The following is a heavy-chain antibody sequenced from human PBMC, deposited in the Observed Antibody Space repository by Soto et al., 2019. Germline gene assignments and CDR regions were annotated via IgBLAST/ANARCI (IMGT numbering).Heavy chain of an antibody. Sequence: ASVKVSCKASGYTFTGYYMHWVRQAPGQGLEWMGWINPNRGGTNYAQKFQGRVTMTRDTSISTAYMELSRLRSDDTAVYYCARVGDTAMVIWGMDVWGQGTTVTVSS. V-gene: IGHV1-2*02. CDR1: GYTFTGYY. D-gene: IGHD5-18*01. CDR3: ARVGDTAMVIWGMDV. J-gene: IGHJ6*02. CDR2: INPNRGGT.